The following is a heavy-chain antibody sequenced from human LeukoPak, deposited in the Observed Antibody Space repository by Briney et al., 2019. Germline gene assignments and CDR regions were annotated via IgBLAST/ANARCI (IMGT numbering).Heavy chain of an antibody. CDR1: GFTFSNYW. CDR3: ARAIRDQRFLEWLPSDFDY. V-gene: IGHV3-7*01. Sequence: QPGGSLRLSCAASGFTFSNYWMTWVRQAPGKGLEWVANIKKDGSEKYYVDSVKGRFTISRDNAKNSLYLQMNSLRAEDTAVYYCARAIRDQRFLEWLPSDFDYWGQGTLVTVSS. CDR2: IKKDGSEK. J-gene: IGHJ4*02. D-gene: IGHD3-3*01.